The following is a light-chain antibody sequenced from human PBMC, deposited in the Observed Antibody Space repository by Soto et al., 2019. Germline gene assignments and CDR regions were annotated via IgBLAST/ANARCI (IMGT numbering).Light chain of an antibody. CDR1: QSVSSN. J-gene: IGKJ4*01. V-gene: IGKV3-20*01. CDR2: GAS. Sequence: EIVMTQSPATLSVSPGERATLSCRAIQSVSSNLAWYQQKPGQAPRLLIYGASTRATGIPDRFSGSGSGTDFTLTISRLEPEDFAVYYCQQYGSSPPEVTFGGGTKVDIK. CDR3: QQYGSSPPEVT.